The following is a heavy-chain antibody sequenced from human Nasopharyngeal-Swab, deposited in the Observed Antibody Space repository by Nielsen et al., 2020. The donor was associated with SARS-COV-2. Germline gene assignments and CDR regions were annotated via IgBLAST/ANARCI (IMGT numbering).Heavy chain of an antibody. CDR3: ARGYIITKTDYYFDY. J-gene: IGHJ4*02. Sequence: GGSLRLSCAASGFTFSSYGMHWVRQAPGKGLEWVAVIWYDGSNKYYADSVKGRFTISRDNSKNTLYLQMNSLRAEDTAVYYCARGYIITKTDYYFDYWGQGTPVTVSS. D-gene: IGHD3-10*01. V-gene: IGHV3-33*01. CDR2: IWYDGSNK. CDR1: GFTFSSYG.